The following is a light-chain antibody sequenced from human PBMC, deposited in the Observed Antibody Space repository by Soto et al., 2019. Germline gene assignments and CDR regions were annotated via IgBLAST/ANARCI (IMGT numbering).Light chain of an antibody. CDR2: WTS. V-gene: IGKV4-1*01. Sequence: DIVMTQSPDSLAVSLGERATINCKSSQSVLYSSNNKNYLAWYQHKPGQPPKLLIYWTSTRASGVPDRFSGSGSGTDFTLTISSLQAGDVAVYYCQQDDSTPPTFGQGTKVELK. CDR3: QQDDSTPPT. J-gene: IGKJ1*01. CDR1: QSVLYSSNNKNY.